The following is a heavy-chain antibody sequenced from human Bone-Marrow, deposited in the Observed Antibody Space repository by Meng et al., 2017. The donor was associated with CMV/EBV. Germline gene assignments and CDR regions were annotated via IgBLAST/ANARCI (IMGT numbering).Heavy chain of an antibody. CDR3: TTDQYYYDSSGYYDNWFDP. Sequence: NTCIGWVRPAPGKGLEWDGRIKRKYEGETTDYAAPVKGRFTISRDDSKNTLYLQMNSLKTEDTAVYYCTTDQYYYDSSGYYDNWFDPWGQGTLVTVSS. V-gene: IGHV3-15*01. D-gene: IGHD3-22*01. CDR2: IKRKYEGETT. CDR1: NTC. J-gene: IGHJ5*02.